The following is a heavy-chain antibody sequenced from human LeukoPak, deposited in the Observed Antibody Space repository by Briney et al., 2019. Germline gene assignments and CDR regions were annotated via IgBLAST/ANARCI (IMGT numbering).Heavy chain of an antibody. CDR2: INHSGST. J-gene: IGHJ4*02. Sequence: SETLSLTCAVYGGSFSGYYWSWIRQPPGKGLEWIGEINHSGSTNYNPSLKSRVTISVDTSKNQFSLKLSSVTAADTAVYYCASVGGYDSSGYYYPYFDYWGQGTLVTVSS. CDR1: GGSFSGYY. V-gene: IGHV4-34*01. CDR3: ASVGGYDSSGYYYPYFDY. D-gene: IGHD3-22*01.